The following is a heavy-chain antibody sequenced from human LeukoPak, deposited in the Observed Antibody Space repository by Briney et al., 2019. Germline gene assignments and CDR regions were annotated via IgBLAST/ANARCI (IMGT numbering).Heavy chain of an antibody. CDR2: ISAYNGNT. Sequence: ASVKVSCKTSGYTFTSYGISWVRQAPGQGLEWMGWISAYNGNTNYAQKLQGRVTMTTDTSTSTAHMELRSLRSDDTAVYYCARVLVGATNWFDPWGQGTLVTVSS. CDR3: ARVLVGATNWFDP. J-gene: IGHJ5*02. V-gene: IGHV1-18*01. CDR1: GYTFTSYG. D-gene: IGHD1-26*01.